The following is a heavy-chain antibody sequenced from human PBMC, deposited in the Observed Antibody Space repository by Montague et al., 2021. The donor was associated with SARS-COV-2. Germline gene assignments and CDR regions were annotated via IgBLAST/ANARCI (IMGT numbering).Heavy chain of an antibody. CDR1: GYIFISHW. V-gene: IGHV5-10-1*01. J-gene: IGHJ4*02. CDR2: IDPSDSYT. D-gene: IGHD5-12*01. Sequence: QSGAEVKTPGESLRISCKVSGYIFISHWITWVRQMPGKGLEWMGRIDPSDSYTNYSPSFQGHVSISVDKSISTACLQWSSLKASDTAMYYCARRGRPYSGYTTGYFDYWGQGTLVTVSS. CDR3: ARRGRPYSGYTTGYFDY.